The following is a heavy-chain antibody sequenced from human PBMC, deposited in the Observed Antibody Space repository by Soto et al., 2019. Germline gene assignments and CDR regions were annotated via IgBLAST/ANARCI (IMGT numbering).Heavy chain of an antibody. J-gene: IGHJ4*02. V-gene: IGHV1-3*01. CDR1: GYTFTSYA. Sequence: QVQLVQSGAEVKKPGASVKVSCKASGYTFTSYAMHWVRQAPGQRLEWMGWINAGNGNTKYSPKFQGRVTITRDTSASTAYMELSSLRSEDTAVYYCARSLRLAGDYWGQGTLVTVSS. CDR2: INAGNGNT. CDR3: ARSLRLAGDY.